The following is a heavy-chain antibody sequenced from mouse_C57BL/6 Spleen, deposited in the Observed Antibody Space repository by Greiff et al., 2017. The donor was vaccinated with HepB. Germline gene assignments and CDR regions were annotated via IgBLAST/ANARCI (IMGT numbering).Heavy chain of an antibody. CDR2: IYPRSGNT. D-gene: IGHD1-1*01. V-gene: IGHV1-81*01. J-gene: IGHJ4*01. Sequence: QVQLQQSGAELARPGASVKLSCKASGYTFTSYGISWVKQRTGQGLEWIGEIYPRSGNTYYNEKFKGKATLTADKSSSTAYMELPSLTSEDSAVYFCARRAVVADYYAMDYWGQGTSVTVSS. CDR1: GYTFTSYG. CDR3: ARRAVVADYYAMDY.